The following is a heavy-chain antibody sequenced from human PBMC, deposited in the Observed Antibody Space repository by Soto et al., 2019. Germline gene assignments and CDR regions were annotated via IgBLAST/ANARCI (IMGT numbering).Heavy chain of an antibody. Sequence: VQLVESGGGVVQPGRSLRLSCAASGFTFSSYGMHWVRQAPGKGLEWVAVIWYDGSNKYYADSVKGRFTISRDNSKNTLYLQMNSLRAEDTAVYYCARETYYYDSSGYSHPKGGYFDYWGQGTLVTVSS. D-gene: IGHD3-22*01. CDR2: IWYDGSNK. CDR3: ARETYYYDSSGYSHPKGGYFDY. J-gene: IGHJ4*02. CDR1: GFTFSSYG. V-gene: IGHV3-33*01.